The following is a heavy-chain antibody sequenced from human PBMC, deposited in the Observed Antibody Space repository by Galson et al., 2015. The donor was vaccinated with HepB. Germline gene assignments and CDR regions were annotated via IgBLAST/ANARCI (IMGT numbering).Heavy chain of an antibody. CDR3: ARVEKYQLLYYYYYYGMDV. V-gene: IGHV3-7*01. J-gene: IGHJ6*02. CDR1: GFTFSSYW. D-gene: IGHD2-2*02. CDR2: IKQDGSEK. Sequence: SLRLSCAASGFTFSSYWMSWVRQAPGKGLEWVANIKQDGSEKYYVDSVKGRFTISRDNAKNSLYLQMNSLRAEDTAVYYCARVEKYQLLYYYYYYGMDVWGQGTTVTVSS.